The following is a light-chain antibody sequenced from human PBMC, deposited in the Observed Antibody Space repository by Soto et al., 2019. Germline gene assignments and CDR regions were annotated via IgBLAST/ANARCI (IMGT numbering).Light chain of an antibody. Sequence: QSALTQPRSVSGSPGQSVTISCTGTSSDVGAYNYVSWYQQHPGKAPKLIVYDVISRPSGVPHRFSGSKSGNTASLTISGLQAEDEVDYYCCSYAGSYTHVFGTGTKLTVL. CDR1: SSDVGAYNY. CDR3: CSYAGSYTHV. V-gene: IGLV2-11*01. CDR2: DVI. J-gene: IGLJ1*01.